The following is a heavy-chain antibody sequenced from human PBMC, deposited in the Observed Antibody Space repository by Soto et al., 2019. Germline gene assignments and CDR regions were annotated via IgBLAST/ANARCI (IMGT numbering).Heavy chain of an antibody. CDR1: GYTFTSYD. V-gene: IGHV1-8*01. J-gene: IGHJ4*02. CDR2: MNPNSGNT. CDR3: ARVPFASWLRSVLYGFDY. Sequence: QVPLVQSGAEVKKPGASVKVSCKASGYTFTSYDINWVRQATGQGLEWMGWMNPNSGNTGYAQKFQGRVTMTRNTSISTAYMELSSLRSEDTAVYYCARVPFASWLRSVLYGFDYWGQGTLVTVSS. D-gene: IGHD5-12*01.